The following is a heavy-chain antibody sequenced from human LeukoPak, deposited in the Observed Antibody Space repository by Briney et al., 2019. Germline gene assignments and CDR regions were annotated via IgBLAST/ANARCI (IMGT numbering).Heavy chain of an antibody. J-gene: IGHJ5*02. CDR3: GRGWWEANTFDP. CDR1: GYTFTNYA. V-gene: IGHV7-4-1*02. D-gene: IGHD1-26*01. Sequence: ASVKVSCKASGYTFTNYAINWVRQAPGQGLEWMGWINTNTGNPTYAQGFTGRFVFPLDASVSTAYLPISRRKTEDTAVYYCGRGWWEANTFDPWGQGTLVTVSS. CDR2: INTNTGNP.